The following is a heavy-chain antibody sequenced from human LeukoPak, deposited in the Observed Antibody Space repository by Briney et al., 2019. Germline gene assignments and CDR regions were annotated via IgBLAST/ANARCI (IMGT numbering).Heavy chain of an antibody. CDR2: IIPMLGIA. V-gene: IGHV1-69*04. CDR3: ASSVGATEGFDY. Sequence: ASVKVSCKASGGTFSSYGITWVRQAPGQGLEWMGRIIPMLGIAKFAQKFQGRVTITADKSTTTAYMELSSLRSEDTAVYYCASSVGATEGFDYWGQGTLVTVSS. J-gene: IGHJ4*02. CDR1: GGTFSSYG. D-gene: IGHD1-26*01.